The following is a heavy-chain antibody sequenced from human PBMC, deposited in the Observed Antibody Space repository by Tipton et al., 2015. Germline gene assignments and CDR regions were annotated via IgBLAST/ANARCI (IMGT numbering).Heavy chain of an antibody. J-gene: IGHJ2*01. CDR1: GGSLSGYY. V-gene: IGHV4-34*12. CDR3: ARALFYGGNTDWYFDL. Sequence: TLSLTCAVYGGSLSGYYWSWIRQPPGKGLEWIGSIFHRGDTNYNPSLKSRVTISVDTSKNQFSLKLSSVTAADTAVYYCARALFYGGNTDWYFDLWGRGTLVTVSS. D-gene: IGHD4-23*01. CDR2: IFHRGDT.